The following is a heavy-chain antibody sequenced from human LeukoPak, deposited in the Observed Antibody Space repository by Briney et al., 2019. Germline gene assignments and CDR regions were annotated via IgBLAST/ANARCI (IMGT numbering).Heavy chain of an antibody. D-gene: IGHD3-10*01. CDR2: IRSKAYGGTT. V-gene: IGHV3-49*04. CDR1: GFTFGDYA. CDR3: TRDPMVRGVIIELNDY. J-gene: IGHJ4*02. Sequence: GGSLRLSCTASGFTFGDYAMSWVRQAPGKGLEWVGFIRSKAYGGTTEYAASVKGRFTISRDDSKSIAYLQMNSLKTEDTAVYFCTRDPMVRGVIIELNDYWGQGTLVTVSS.